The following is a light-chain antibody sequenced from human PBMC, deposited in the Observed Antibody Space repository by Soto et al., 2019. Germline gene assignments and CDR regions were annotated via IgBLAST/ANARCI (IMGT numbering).Light chain of an antibody. CDR3: NSYTSSSTFVV. J-gene: IGLJ2*01. CDR2: DVS. V-gene: IGLV2-14*01. CDR1: SSDVGSYNY. Sequence: QSALTQPASVSGSPGQSITISCTGTSSDVGSYNYVSWYQQHPGKAPKLMIYDVSNRPSGVSNRFSGSKSCNTASLTISGLQAEDEADYYCNSYTSSSTFVVFGGGTQLTVL.